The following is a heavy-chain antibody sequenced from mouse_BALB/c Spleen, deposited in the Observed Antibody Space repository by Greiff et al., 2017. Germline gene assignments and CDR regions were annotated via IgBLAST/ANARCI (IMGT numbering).Heavy chain of an antibody. V-gene: IGHV5-17*02. CDR2: ISSGSSTI. CDR3: ARHYYGSYWYFDV. J-gene: IGHJ1*01. Sequence: EVKLMESGGGLVKPGGSLKLSCAASGFAFSSFGMHWVRQAPEKGLEWVAYISSGSSTIYYADTVKGRFTISRDNPKNTLFLQMTSLRSEDTAMYYCARHYYGSYWYFDVWGAGTTVTVSS. D-gene: IGHD1-2*01. CDR1: GFAFSSFG.